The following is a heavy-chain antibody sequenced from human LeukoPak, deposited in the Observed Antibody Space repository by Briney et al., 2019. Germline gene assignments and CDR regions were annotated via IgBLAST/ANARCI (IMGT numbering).Heavy chain of an antibody. Sequence: GGSLRLSCAASGFTFSSYWMCWVRQDPGKGLEWVGRIKSKTDGGTIGYGAPVKGRFTISRDDSKNTLFLQMNSLKTEDTAMYHCTTGVRDSSGYYNFDYWGQGTLVTVSS. CDR2: IKSKTDGGTI. D-gene: IGHD3-22*01. CDR3: TTGVRDSSGYYNFDY. V-gene: IGHV3-15*01. CDR1: GFTFSSYW. J-gene: IGHJ4*02.